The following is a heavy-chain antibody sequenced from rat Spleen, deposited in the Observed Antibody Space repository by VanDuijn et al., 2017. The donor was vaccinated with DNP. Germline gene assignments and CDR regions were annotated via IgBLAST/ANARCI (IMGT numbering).Heavy chain of an antibody. CDR3: ATSSYFGYDYGFAY. CDR2: ISYDGGNT. Sequence: EVQLVESGGGLVQPGRSLKLSCAASGFTFSYYGMAWVRQAPTRGLEWVADISYDGGNTYYGDSVKGRFTISRANANRTLYLQMASLRSEDTATYYCATSSYFGYDYGFAYWGQGTLVTVSS. D-gene: IGHD1-7*01. V-gene: IGHV5-29*01. CDR1: GFTFSYYG. J-gene: IGHJ3*01.